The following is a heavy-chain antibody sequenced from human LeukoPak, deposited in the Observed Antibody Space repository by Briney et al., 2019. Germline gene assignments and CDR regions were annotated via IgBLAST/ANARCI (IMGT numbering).Heavy chain of an antibody. V-gene: IGHV1-69*05. J-gene: IGHJ4*02. D-gene: IGHD3-9*01. CDR3: ARAPPTGYPVDY. Sequence: ASVKVSCKASGGTFSSYAISWVRQAPGQGLEWMGGIIPIFGTANYAQKFQGRVTITTDESTSTAYMELSNLRSEDTAVYYCARAPPTGYPVDYWGQGTLVTVSS. CDR2: IIPIFGTA. CDR1: GGTFSSYA.